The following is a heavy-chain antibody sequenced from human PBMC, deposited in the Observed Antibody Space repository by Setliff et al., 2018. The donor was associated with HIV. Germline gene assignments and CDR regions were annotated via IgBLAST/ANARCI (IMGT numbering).Heavy chain of an antibody. CDR2: INPKTGDT. CDR3: ARDWSMTSRESNWFDP. CDR1: GYTFTDYF. J-gene: IGHJ5*02. V-gene: IGHV1-2*06. Sequence: ASVKVSCKASGYTFTDYFMHWVRQAPGQGLEWMGRINPKTGDTKYKQKFQGRVTMARDASINTAYMELSSLTSDDTAVYYCARDWSMTSRESNWFDPWGQGTLVTVSS. D-gene: IGHD6-6*01.